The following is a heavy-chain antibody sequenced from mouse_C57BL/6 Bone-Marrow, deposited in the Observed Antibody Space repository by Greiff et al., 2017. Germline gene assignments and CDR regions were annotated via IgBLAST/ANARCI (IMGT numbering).Heavy chain of an antibody. Sequence: EVQLVESGGGLVKPGGSLKLSCAASGFTFSSYTMSWVRQTPEKGLEWVATISGGGGNTYYPDRVKGRFTISRDNAKRTLYLQMSSLRAEDTALYYCARQLLGAMDYWGQGTTVTVSS. D-gene: IGHD1-1*01. V-gene: IGHV5-9*01. CDR1: GFTFSSYT. CDR2: ISGGGGNT. J-gene: IGHJ4*01. CDR3: ARQLLGAMDY.